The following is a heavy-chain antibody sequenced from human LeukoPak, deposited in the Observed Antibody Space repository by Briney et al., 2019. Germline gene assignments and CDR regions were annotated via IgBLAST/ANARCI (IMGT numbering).Heavy chain of an antibody. CDR2: INPSGGST. D-gene: IGHD6-19*01. J-gene: IGHJ3*02. CDR3: ARDRAIAGTKEDAFDI. CDR1: GYTFTRYY. Sequence: GASVKVSCKASGYTFTRYYMHWVRQAPGQGLEWMGRINPSGGSTSYAQKFQGRATMTRDTSTSTVYMELSSLRSEDTAVYYCARDRAIAGTKEDAFDIWGQGTMVTVSS. V-gene: IGHV1-46*01.